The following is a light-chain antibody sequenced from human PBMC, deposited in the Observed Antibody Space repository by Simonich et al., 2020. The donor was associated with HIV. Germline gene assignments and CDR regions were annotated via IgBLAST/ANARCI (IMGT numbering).Light chain of an antibody. J-gene: IGKJ3*01. CDR1: QDISNY. CDR3: QQYDNLPFT. CDR2: DAS. V-gene: IGKV1-33*01. Sequence: DIQMTQSPSSLSASVGDRVTIPCQARQDISNYLNWYQQKPGKAPKLLIYDASNLHTGVPSRLSGSGSGTDFTFTISSLQPEDIATYYCQQYDNLPFTFGPGTKVDIK.